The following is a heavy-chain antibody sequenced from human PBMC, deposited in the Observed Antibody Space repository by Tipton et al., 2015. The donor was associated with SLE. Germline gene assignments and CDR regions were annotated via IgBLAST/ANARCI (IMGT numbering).Heavy chain of an antibody. V-gene: IGHV3-7*01. CDR3: ARERIVGAWYYFDY. Sequence: SLRLSCAASGFTFSSYWMSWVRQAPGKGLEWVANIKHDGSEKYYVDSVKGRFTISRDNAKNSLYLQMNSLRAEDTAVYYCARERIVGAWYYFDYWGQGTLVTVSS. CDR2: IKHDGSEK. D-gene: IGHD1-26*01. J-gene: IGHJ4*02. CDR1: GFTFSSYW.